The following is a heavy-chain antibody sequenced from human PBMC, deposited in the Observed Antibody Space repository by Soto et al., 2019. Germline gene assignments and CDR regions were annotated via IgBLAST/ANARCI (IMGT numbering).Heavy chain of an antibody. CDR2: ISSSGNT. D-gene: IGHD6-13*01. Sequence: SETLSLTCTVSDGSISNFYWSWIRQPPGKGLEWIGYISSSGNTNYNPSLKSRVTISVDTSKNQFSLKLSSVTAADTAVYYCASIAAAGTVPTYGMDVWGQGTTVTVSS. CDR3: ASIAAAGTVPTYGMDV. J-gene: IGHJ6*02. V-gene: IGHV4-59*08. CDR1: DGSISNFY.